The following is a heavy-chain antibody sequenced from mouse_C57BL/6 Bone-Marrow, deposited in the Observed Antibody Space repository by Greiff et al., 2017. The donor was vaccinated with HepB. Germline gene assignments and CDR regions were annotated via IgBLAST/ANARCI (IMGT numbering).Heavy chain of an antibody. CDR2: IDPEDGDT. J-gene: IGHJ1*03. V-gene: IGHV14-1*01. CDR1: GFNIKDYY. CDR3: TVWYFDV. Sequence: VQLQQSGAELVRPGASVKLSCTASGFNIKDYYMHWVKQGPEQGLEWIGRIDPEDGDTDYAPKFQGKATMTADTSSITTYLQLSSLTSEDTALYYCTVWYFDVWCTGTTVTVSS.